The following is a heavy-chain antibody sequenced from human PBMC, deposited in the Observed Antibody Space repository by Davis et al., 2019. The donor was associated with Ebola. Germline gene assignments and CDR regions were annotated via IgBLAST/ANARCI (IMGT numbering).Heavy chain of an antibody. Sequence: GESLKISCAASGFSFSTYAMSWVRQAPGKGLEWVSAISGSGDRTYYADSVKGRFSISRDNSKNTVYLQMNSLRAEDTALYYCARGDFYYGVDVWGQGTTVTVSS. CDR1: GFSFSTYA. CDR3: ARGDFYYGVDV. J-gene: IGHJ6*02. CDR2: ISGSGDRT. V-gene: IGHV3-23*01.